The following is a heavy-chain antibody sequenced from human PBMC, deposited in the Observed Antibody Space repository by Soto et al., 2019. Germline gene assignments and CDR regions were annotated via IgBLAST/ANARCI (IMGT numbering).Heavy chain of an antibody. CDR1: GYTFPDYY. CDR2: INPKSGVT. Sequence: QLHLVQSGAEVKKPGASVRVSCKASGYTFPDYYIHWVRQAPGQGLEWMGWINPKSGVTNSAQKFQGRNTMTRETSITTAYLELSSLRSDDTAVYYCARGPKQTPRHSNSWFVPDYWGQGSLVTVSS. J-gene: IGHJ4*02. V-gene: IGHV1-2*02. D-gene: IGHD6-13*01. CDR3: ARGPKQTPRHSNSWFVPDY.